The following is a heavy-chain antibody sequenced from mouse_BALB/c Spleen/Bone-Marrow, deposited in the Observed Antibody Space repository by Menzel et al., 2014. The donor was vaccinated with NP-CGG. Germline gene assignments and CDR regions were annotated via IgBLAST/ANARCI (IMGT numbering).Heavy chain of an antibody. Sequence: EVQGVESGGGLVQPGGSRKLSCAASGFTFSSFGMHWVRQAPEKGLEWVAYISSGSSTIYYADTLKGRFTISRDNPKNTLFLQMTSLRSEDTAMYYCAGSRLRGYYFDYWGQGTTLTVSS. D-gene: IGHD3-2*02. CDR3: AGSRLRGYYFDY. J-gene: IGHJ2*01. CDR1: GFTFSSFG. V-gene: IGHV5-17*02. CDR2: ISSGSSTI.